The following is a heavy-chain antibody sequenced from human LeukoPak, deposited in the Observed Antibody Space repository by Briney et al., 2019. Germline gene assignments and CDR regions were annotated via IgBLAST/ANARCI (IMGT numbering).Heavy chain of an antibody. CDR1: GFTVSSNY. CDR3: ARTAAAAGYYYYYGMDV. D-gene: IGHD6-13*01. J-gene: IGHJ6*04. CDR2: IYSGGST. V-gene: IGHV3-53*01. Sequence: PGGSLRLSCAASGFTVSSNYMSWVRQAPGKWLEWVSVIYSGGSTYYADSVKGRFTISRDNSKNTLYLQMNSLRAEDTAVYYCARTAAAAGYYYYYGMDVWGKGTTVTVSS.